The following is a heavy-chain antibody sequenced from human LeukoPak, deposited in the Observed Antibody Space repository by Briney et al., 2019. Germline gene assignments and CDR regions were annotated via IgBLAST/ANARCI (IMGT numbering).Heavy chain of an antibody. V-gene: IGHV1-69*05. CDR2: IIPCFCTA. CDR3: ARHSGYLFQH. Sequence: ASVKVSCKASGGTFSSYAISWLRQAPGQGLEWMGMIIPCFCTANYVQKFQGRLTITTDESTRTAYMDLSNLRSNDTPGYYCARHSGYLFQHWGQGTLVTVSS. J-gene: IGHJ1*01. CDR1: GGTFSSYA. D-gene: IGHD3-22*01.